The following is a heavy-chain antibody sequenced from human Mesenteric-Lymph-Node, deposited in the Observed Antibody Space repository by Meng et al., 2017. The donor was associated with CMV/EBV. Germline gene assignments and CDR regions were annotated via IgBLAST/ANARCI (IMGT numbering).Heavy chain of an antibody. CDR1: GFTFSSYG. CDR2: IWYDGSNK. V-gene: IGHV3-33*01. CDR3: TRDFWGLGDS. J-gene: IGHJ4*02. Sequence: GESLKISCAASGFTFSSYGMHWVRQAPGKGLEWVAVIWYDGSNKYYADSVKGRFTISRDNAKNSLYLQMNSLRVEDTAVYYCTRDFWGLGDSWGQGTLVTVSS. D-gene: IGHD3-16*01.